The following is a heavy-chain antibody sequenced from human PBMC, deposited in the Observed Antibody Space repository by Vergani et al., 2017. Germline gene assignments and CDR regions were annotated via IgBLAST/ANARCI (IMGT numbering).Heavy chain of an antibody. J-gene: IGHJ3*02. V-gene: IGHV2-70*04. CDR3: AHRSTVTTGGAFDI. CDR1: GFSLSTSGMR. D-gene: IGHD4-17*01. Sequence: QVTLKESGPALVKPTQTLTLTCTFSGFSLSTSGMRVSWIRQPPGKALEWLARIDWDDDKFYSTSLKSRLTITKDTSKNQVVLTMTNMDPVDTATYYCAHRSTVTTGGAFDIWGQGTMVTVSS. CDR2: IDWDDDK.